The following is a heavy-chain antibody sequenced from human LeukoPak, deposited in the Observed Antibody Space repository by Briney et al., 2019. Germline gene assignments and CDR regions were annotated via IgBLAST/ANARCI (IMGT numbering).Heavy chain of an antibody. CDR1: GFAFSGFG. J-gene: IGHJ4*02. Sequence: PGGSLRLSCAASGFAFSGFGMHWVRQAPGKGLDWVTFISYDGNTKYYVDSVKGRFTISRDNSKNTVYLQMNSLRTEDTAVYYCAKDFSGVWPPADWGQGTLVTVSS. CDR3: AKDFSGVWPPAD. CDR2: ISYDGNTK. D-gene: IGHD6-25*01. V-gene: IGHV3-30*02.